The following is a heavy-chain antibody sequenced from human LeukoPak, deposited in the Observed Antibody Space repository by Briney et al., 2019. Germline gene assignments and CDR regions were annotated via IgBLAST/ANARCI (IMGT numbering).Heavy chain of an antibody. CDR1: GFTFSSYA. Sequence: GGSLRLSCAASGFTFSSYAMSWVRQAPGKGLEWVSSISSTNYYIYYGDSVKGRFTISRDDTKSSLYLQMNSLRAEDTAVYYCARADYEGYLTYWGQGILVTVSS. V-gene: IGHV3-21*01. CDR2: ISSTNYYI. J-gene: IGHJ4*02. D-gene: IGHD3-22*01. CDR3: ARADYEGYLTY.